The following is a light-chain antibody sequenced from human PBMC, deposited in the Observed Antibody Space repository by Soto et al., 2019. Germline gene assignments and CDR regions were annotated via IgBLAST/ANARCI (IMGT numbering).Light chain of an antibody. CDR1: SSNIGAGYD. CDR3: QSYDSSLSGYV. Sequence: QSVLTQPPSLSGAPGQRVPIPRTGSSSNIGAGYDVHWSQQLQGTAPKLLIYGNSNRPSGVPDRFSGSKSGTSASLAITGLQAEDEADYYCQSYDSSLSGYVFGTGTKVTVL. CDR2: GNS. V-gene: IGLV1-40*01. J-gene: IGLJ1*01.